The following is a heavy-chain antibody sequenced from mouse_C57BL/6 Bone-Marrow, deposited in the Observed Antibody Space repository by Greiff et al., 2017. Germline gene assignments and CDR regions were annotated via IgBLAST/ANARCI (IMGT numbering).Heavy chain of an antibody. CDR1: GYTFTDYY. J-gene: IGHJ2*01. CDR3: ARRLGREDY. CDR2: INPNNGGT. V-gene: IGHV1-26*01. D-gene: IGHD4-1*01. Sequence: EVQLQQSGPELVKPGASVKISCKASGYTFTDYYMNWVKQSHGKSLEWIGDINPNNGGTSYNQKFKGKATLTVEKSSSTAYMELRSLTSEDSAVYDCARRLGREDYWGQGTTLTVYS.